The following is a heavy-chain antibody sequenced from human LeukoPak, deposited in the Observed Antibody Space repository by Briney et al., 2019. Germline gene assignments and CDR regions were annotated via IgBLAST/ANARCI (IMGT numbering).Heavy chain of an antibody. CDR2: ISYDGSNK. D-gene: IGHD4-17*01. V-gene: IGHV3-30-3*01. CDR1: GFTFSSYA. CDR3: ARTRRPYGPHYYFDY. J-gene: IGHJ4*02. Sequence: GSLRLSCAASGFTFSSYAVHWVRQAPGKGLEWVAVISYDGSNKYYADSVKGRFTISRDNSKNTLYLQMNSLRAEDTAVYYCARTRRPYGPHYYFDYWGQGTLVTVSS.